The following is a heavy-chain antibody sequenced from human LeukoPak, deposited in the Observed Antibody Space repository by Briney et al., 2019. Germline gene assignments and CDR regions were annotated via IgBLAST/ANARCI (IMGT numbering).Heavy chain of an antibody. CDR2: ISAYNGNT. D-gene: IGHD3-3*01. V-gene: IGHV1-18*01. CDR1: GYTFTSYG. Sequence: GASVKVSCKASGYTFTSYGVSWVRQAPGQGLEWMGWISAYNGNTNYAQKLQGRVTTTTDTSTSTAYMELRSLRSDDTAVYYCARDTGAYYDFWSGPYLIDPWGQGTLVTVSS. CDR3: ARDTGAYYDFWSGPYLIDP. J-gene: IGHJ5*02.